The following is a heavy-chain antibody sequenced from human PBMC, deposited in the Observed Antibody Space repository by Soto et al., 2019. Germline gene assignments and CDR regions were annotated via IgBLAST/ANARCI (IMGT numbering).Heavy chain of an antibody. J-gene: IGHJ6*02. D-gene: IGHD6-13*01. Sequence: QFQLVQSGAEVKKPGSSVKVSCKASGGTFSSYAISWVRQAPGQGLEWMGGIIPIFGTADYAQKFQGRVAITADDSTNTAYMELSSLRSEDTAVYYCARLRAAGGPRHSPRYDYGMDVWGQGTTVTVSS. CDR2: IIPIFGTA. CDR3: ARLRAAGGPRHSPRYDYGMDV. CDR1: GGTFSSYA. V-gene: IGHV1-69*12.